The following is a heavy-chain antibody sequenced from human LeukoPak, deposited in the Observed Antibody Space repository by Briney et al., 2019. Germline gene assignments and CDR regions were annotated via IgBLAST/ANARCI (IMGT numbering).Heavy chain of an antibody. Sequence: GGSLRLSCAASGFTFSSYAMSWVRQAPGKGLEWVSAISGSGGSTYYADSVKGRFTISRDNSKNTLYLQMNSLRAEDTAVYYCAKVGLRWQWLVYYFDYWGQGTLVTVSS. D-gene: IGHD6-19*01. CDR1: GFTFSSYA. CDR3: AKVGLRWQWLVYYFDY. CDR2: ISGSGGST. V-gene: IGHV3-23*01. J-gene: IGHJ4*02.